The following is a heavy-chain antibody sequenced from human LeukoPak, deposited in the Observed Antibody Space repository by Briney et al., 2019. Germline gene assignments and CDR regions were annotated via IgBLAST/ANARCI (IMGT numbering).Heavy chain of an antibody. D-gene: IGHD6-19*01. J-gene: IGHJ5*02. CDR2: INQSGIA. CDR1: GGSFSDHC. Sequence: SETLSLTCTVYGGSFSDHCLTWIRQTPGKGLEWIGEINQSGIANYNPSLKSRVTMSVDLSKNQFSLRLGSLTAADTAVYYCARGRQWLASWGQGTLVTVSS. V-gene: IGHV4-34*01. CDR3: ARGRQWLAS.